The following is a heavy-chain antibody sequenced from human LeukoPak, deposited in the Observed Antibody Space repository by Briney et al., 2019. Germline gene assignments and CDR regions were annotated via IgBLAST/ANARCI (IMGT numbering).Heavy chain of an antibody. CDR3: AKDPDRAAAYYFDY. CDR1: GFTFSSYG. Sequence: GGSLRLSCAASGFTFSSYGMHWVRQAPGKGLEWVAVILYDGNDKYYADSVKDRFTISRGNSKNTLYLQMNSLRVEDTAVYYCAKDPDRAAAYYFDYWGQGTLVTVSS. V-gene: IGHV3-30*18. D-gene: IGHD6-13*01. CDR2: ILYDGNDK. J-gene: IGHJ4*02.